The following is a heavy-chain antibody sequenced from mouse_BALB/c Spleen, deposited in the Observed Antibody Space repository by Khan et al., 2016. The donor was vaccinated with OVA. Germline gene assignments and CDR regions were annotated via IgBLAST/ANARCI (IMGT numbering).Heavy chain of an antibody. CDR3: AGHNYGTFDY. J-gene: IGHJ3*01. D-gene: IGHD1-1*01. Sequence: EVELVESGGGLVKPGGPLKLSCAASGFTFSNFAMSWVRQTPEKRLEWVATINSDSYYTYYPHSVKGRFTISRDNAKHTLYLQMSSLRSEDTAMYYCAGHNYGTFDYWGQGTLVTVSA. CDR1: GFTFSNFA. CDR2: INSDSYYT. V-gene: IGHV5-9-3*01.